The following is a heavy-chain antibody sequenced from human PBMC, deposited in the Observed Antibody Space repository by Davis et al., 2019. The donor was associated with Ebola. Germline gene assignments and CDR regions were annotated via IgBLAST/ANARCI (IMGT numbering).Heavy chain of an antibody. CDR2: ISSSSSYI. V-gene: IGHV3-21*01. CDR3: ARVVGIYYDFWSGPKSPYYFDY. D-gene: IGHD3-3*01. J-gene: IGHJ4*02. CDR1: GFTFSSYS. Sequence: WGSLRLSCSASGFTFSSYSMNWVRQAPGKGLEWVSSISSSSSYIYYADSVKGRFTIPRDNAKNSLYLQMNSLRAEDTAVYYCARVVGIYYDFWSGPKSPYYFDYWGQGTLVTVSS.